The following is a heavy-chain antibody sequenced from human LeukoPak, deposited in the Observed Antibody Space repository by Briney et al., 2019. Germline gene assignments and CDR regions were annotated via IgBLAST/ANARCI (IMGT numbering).Heavy chain of an antibody. Sequence: GGSLRLSCAASGFTFSSYAMSWVRQAPGKGLEWVSAISGSGDSIYYADSVKGRFTISRDNSKNTLYLQMNSLRAEDTAVYYCARDGELSSLYYFDYWGQGTLVTVSS. CDR2: ISGSGDSI. CDR3: ARDGELSSLYYFDY. V-gene: IGHV3-23*01. D-gene: IGHD3-16*02. CDR1: GFTFSSYA. J-gene: IGHJ4*02.